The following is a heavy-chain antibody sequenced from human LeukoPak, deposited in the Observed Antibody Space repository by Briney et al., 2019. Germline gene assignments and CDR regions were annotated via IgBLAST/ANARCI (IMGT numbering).Heavy chain of an antibody. CDR1: GGSISGYY. CDR3: ARAIREYSAYDPTYYYYYMDV. J-gene: IGHJ6*03. V-gene: IGHV4-59*01. Sequence: SETLSLTCTVSGGSISGYYWSWIRQPPGKGLEWIGYIYYSGSTNYNPSLKSRVTISVDTSKNQFSLKLSSVTAADTAVYYCARAIREYSAYDPTYYYYYMDVWGKGTTVTVSS. D-gene: IGHD5-12*01. CDR2: IYYSGST.